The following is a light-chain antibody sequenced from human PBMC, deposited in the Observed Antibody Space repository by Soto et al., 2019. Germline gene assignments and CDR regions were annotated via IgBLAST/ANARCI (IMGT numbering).Light chain of an antibody. V-gene: IGKV3-11*01. CDR3: QQRSDWRIT. J-gene: IGKJ4*01. CDR2: DAS. Sequence: EIVLTQSPATLSLSPGERATLSCRASQSLDSYLAWYQQKPGQPPRLLIYDASSRATGIPARFSGSGSGTDFTLTISSLEYEDFAVYYCQQRSDWRITFGGGTKV. CDR1: QSLDSY.